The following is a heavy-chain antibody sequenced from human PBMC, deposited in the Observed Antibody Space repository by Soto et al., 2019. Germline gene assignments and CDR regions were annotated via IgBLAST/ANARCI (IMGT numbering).Heavy chain of an antibody. CDR1: GGSISSYY. CDR2: IYTSGST. CDR3: ARDFSSSTSMVSYYYYGMDV. D-gene: IGHD6-6*01. J-gene: IGHJ6*02. V-gene: IGHV4-4*07. Sequence: SETLSLTCTDSGGSISSYYWSWIRQPAGKGLEWIGRIYTSGSTNYNPSLKSRVTMSVDTSKNQFSLKLSSVTAADTAVYYCARDFSSSTSMVSYYYYGMDVWGQGTTVTVSS.